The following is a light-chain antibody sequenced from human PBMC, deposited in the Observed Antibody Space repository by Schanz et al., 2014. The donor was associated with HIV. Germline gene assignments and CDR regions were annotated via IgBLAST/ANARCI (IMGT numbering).Light chain of an antibody. Sequence: EIVMTQSPATLSVSPGERATLSCSASQSVSTKLAWYHQKPGQAPRLVIYGASAMATGIPARFSGSGSGTEFTLTISSLQSEDFAVYYCQQYNDWPPITFGQGTRLEIK. CDR1: QSVSTK. CDR3: QQYNDWPPIT. CDR2: GAS. V-gene: IGKV3-15*01. J-gene: IGKJ5*01.